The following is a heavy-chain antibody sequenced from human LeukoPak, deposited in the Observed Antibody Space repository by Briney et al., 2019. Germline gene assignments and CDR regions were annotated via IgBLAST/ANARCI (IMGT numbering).Heavy chain of an antibody. D-gene: IGHD5-12*01. CDR1: GFTFSSYG. CDR2: IWYDGSNK. Sequence: GRSLRLSCAASGFTFSSYGMHWVRQAPGKGLEWVAVIWYDGSNKYYADSVKGRFTISRDNSKNTVFLQMNSLRAEDTAIYYCAKGAYDYIEIGYFDSWGQGTLVTVSS. V-gene: IGHV3-33*06. CDR3: AKGAYDYIEIGYFDS. J-gene: IGHJ4*02.